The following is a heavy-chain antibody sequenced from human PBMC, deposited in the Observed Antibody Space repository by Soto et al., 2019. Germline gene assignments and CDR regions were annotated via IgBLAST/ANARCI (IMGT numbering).Heavy chain of an antibody. CDR3: ARDRGGELVVAAPFDY. Sequence: EVQLLESGGGLVQPGGSLRLSCAASGFTFSSYAMSWVRQAPGKGLEWVSAISGSGGSTYYADSVKGRFTISRDNAKNSLYLQMNSLRAEDTAVYYCARDRGGELVVAAPFDYWGQGTLVTVSS. V-gene: IGHV3-23*01. J-gene: IGHJ4*02. CDR1: GFTFSSYA. D-gene: IGHD2-15*01. CDR2: ISGSGGST.